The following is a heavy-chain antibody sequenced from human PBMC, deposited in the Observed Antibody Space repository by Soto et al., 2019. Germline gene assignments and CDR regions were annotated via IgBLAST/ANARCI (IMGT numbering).Heavy chain of an antibody. CDR3: ASGTYYDALTGYYRNFYMDA. J-gene: IGHJ6*03. Sequence: PSETLSLTCTVSGGSISSSVYWGWIRQPPGKGLEWIGSISNSGSTYYNPSLKSRVSISVDTSRNQFSLKLTSVTAADTAVYYCASGTYYDALTGYYRNFYMDAWGKGTTVTVSS. D-gene: IGHD3-9*01. CDR2: ISNSGST. CDR1: GGSISSSVY. V-gene: IGHV4-39*01.